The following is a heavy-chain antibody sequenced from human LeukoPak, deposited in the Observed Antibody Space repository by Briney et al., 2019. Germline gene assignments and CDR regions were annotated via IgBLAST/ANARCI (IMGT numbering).Heavy chain of an antibody. CDR1: GFXASSNY. D-gene: IGHD2-15*01. Sequence: PGGSPRLSCAASGFXASSNYISWVREAPGKGLEWVSVIYSGGGTYYADSVKGRFTISRDNSKNTVYLQMNSLRAEDTAVYYCARASFWFDYSGYYFDYWGQGTLVTVSS. CDR3: ARASFWFDYSGYYFDY. V-gene: IGHV3-66*01. CDR2: IYSGGGT. J-gene: IGHJ4*02.